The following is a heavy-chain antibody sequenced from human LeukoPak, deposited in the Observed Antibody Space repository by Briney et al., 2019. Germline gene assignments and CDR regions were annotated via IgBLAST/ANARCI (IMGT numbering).Heavy chain of an antibody. J-gene: IGHJ5*02. Sequence: SQTLSLTCAISGDSVSSNSAAWNWIRQSPSRGLEWLGRTYYRSKWYNDYAVSVKSRITINPDTSKNQLSLQLNSVTPEDTAVYYCARDQQLVPYNWFDPWGQGTLVTVSS. V-gene: IGHV6-1*01. CDR3: ARDQQLVPYNWFDP. D-gene: IGHD6-13*01. CDR2: TYYRSKWYN. CDR1: GDSVSSNSAA.